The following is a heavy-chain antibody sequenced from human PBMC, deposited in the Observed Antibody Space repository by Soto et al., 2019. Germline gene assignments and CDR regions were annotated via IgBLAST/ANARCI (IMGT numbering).Heavy chain of an antibody. Sequence: ASVKVSCKASGYTFTNYAVHWVRQAPGQRLEWMGWINAGNGNTRYSQKFQGRVTITRDTPARTVYMELSSPRSEDTAVYYCARGHLAVVPVASWFYYMDVWGKGTTVTVSS. CDR1: GYTFTNYA. D-gene: IGHD2-2*01. CDR2: INAGNGNT. CDR3: ARGHLAVVPVASWFYYMDV. J-gene: IGHJ6*03. V-gene: IGHV1-3*01.